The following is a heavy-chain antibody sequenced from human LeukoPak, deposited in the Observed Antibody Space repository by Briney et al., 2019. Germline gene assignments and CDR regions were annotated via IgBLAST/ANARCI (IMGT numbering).Heavy chain of an antibody. Sequence: GGSLRLSCAASGFTFSSYEMNWVRQAPGKRLEWVSYISSSGSTIYYADSVKGRFTISRDNAKNSLYLQMNSLRAEDTAVYYCARVYYYDSSGSDYWGQGTLVTVSS. CDR1: GFTFSSYE. V-gene: IGHV3-48*03. J-gene: IGHJ4*02. D-gene: IGHD3-22*01. CDR2: ISSSGSTI. CDR3: ARVYYYDSSGSDY.